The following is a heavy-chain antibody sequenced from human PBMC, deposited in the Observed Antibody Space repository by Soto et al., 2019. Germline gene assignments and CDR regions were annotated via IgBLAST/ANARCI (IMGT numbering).Heavy chain of an antibody. CDR2: IKSNTNGGTT. J-gene: IGHJ4*02. CDR1: GFTFSNAW. Sequence: GGSLRLSCAASGFTFSNAWMNWVRQAPGKGLEWVGRIKSNTNGGTTDYAAPVKGRFTISRDDSKNTLYLQLNSLKNEDTALYYCTPVRHYYDSAGYYSDYLDYWGQGTLVTVSS. CDR3: TPVRHYYDSAGYYSDYLDY. V-gene: IGHV3-15*01. D-gene: IGHD3-22*01.